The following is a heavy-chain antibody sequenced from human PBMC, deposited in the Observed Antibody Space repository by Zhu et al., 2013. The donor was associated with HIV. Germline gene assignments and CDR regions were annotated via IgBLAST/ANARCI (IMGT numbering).Heavy chain of an antibody. CDR1: GFTFISSA. CDR2: IAVGSGNT. V-gene: IGHV1-58*01. D-gene: IGHD1-26*01. J-gene: IGHJ6*02. CDR3: ARSRDEWEPGLYYYYGMDV. Sequence: QMQLVQSGPEVKKPGTSVKVSCKASGFTFISSAVQWVRQARGQRLEWIGWIAVGSGNTNYAQKFQERVTITRDKSTSTAYMELSSLRSEDTAVYYCARSRDEWEPGLYYYYGMDVWGQGTTVTVSS.